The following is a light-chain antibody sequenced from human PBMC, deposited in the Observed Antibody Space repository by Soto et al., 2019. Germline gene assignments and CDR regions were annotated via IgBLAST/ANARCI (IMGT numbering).Light chain of an antibody. CDR3: QHYGSSPRYS. V-gene: IGKV3-20*01. J-gene: IGKJ2*03. CDR1: HSVDSRY. Sequence: DIVLTQSPGTLSLSPGERATLSCRASHSVDSRYLAWYQQKPGQAPRLLIYAVSSRATGIPDRFSGSGSGTDFTLTISRLEPEDFAEYYCQHYGSSPRYSFGQGTKLEIK. CDR2: AVS.